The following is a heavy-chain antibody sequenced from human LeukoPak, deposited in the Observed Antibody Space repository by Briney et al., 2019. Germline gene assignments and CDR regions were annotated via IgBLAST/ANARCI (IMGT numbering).Heavy chain of an antibody. CDR2: INQDGSEK. D-gene: IGHD1-7*01. J-gene: IGHJ4*02. V-gene: IGHV3-7*05. CDR3: TRGRSGTTPY. Sequence: QPGGSLRLSCAVSGFTFGNYWMSWVRQAPGKGLEWVANINQDGSEKYFVDSVKGRFTTSRDNAKSSLYLQMNSLRAEDTAEYYCTRGRSGTTPYWGQGTLVTVSS. CDR1: GFTFGNYW.